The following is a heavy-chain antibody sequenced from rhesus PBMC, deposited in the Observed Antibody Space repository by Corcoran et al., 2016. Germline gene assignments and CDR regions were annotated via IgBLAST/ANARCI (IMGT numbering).Heavy chain of an antibody. CDR3: ARGYYYSGSGDAFDY. V-gene: IGHV1S2*01. D-gene: IGHD3-16*01. CDR2: INPYNGNT. J-gene: IGHJ3*01. Sequence: QVQLVQSGAEVKKPGSSVKVSCKASGYTFTDYYMHWVRQAPRQGLEWMGWINPYNGNTKYAKKFQGRVTMTRDTSTSTAYIELSSLRSEDTAVYYCARGYYYSGSGDAFDYWGQGLRVTVSS. CDR1: GYTFTDYY.